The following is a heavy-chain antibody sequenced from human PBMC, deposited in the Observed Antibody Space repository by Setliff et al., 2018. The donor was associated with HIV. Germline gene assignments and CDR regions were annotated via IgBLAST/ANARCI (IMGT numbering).Heavy chain of an antibody. CDR1: GGSFGDYH. D-gene: IGHD3-10*01. V-gene: IGHV4-4*07. CDR2: ILRSGTT. Sequence: SETLSLTCTLSGGSFGDYHWSWIRQPAGRGLEWIGRILRSGTTDYKFSLKSRVTISIDTSRNQFPLRLTSVTAEDTAVYYCARDRHYSGLGSYGPWGPGTLVTVSS. J-gene: IGHJ5*02. CDR3: ARDRHYSGLGSYGP.